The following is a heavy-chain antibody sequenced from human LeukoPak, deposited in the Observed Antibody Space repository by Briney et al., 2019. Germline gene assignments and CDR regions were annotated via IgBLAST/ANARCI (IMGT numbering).Heavy chain of an antibody. CDR3: ARVRVAGIVVVITVFDY. J-gene: IGHJ4*02. V-gene: IGHV1-2*02. D-gene: IGHD3-22*01. CDR2: INPNSGGT. Sequence: APVKVSCKASGYTFTGYYMHWVRQAPGQGLEWMGWINPNSGGTNYAQKLQGRVTMTRDTSISTAYMELSRLRSDDTAVYYCARVRVAGIVVVITVFDYWGQGTLVTVSS. CDR1: GYTFTGYY.